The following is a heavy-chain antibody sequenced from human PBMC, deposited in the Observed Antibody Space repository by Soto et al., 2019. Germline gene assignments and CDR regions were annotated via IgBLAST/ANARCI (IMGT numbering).Heavy chain of an antibody. Sequence: SLRLSCAASGFTVSSNYMSWVRQAPGKGLEWVSLVYSGGSTYYADSVKGRFTISRDNSKNTLYLQMNSLRAEDTAVYYCARDGRYCSGGSCYYYYYYYMDAWGKGTTVTVSS. D-gene: IGHD2-15*01. CDR2: VYSGGST. V-gene: IGHV3-66*01. CDR3: ARDGRYCSGGSCYYYYYYYMDA. CDR1: GFTVSSNY. J-gene: IGHJ6*03.